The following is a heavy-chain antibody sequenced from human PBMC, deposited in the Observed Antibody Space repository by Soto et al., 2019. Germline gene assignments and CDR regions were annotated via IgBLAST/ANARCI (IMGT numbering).Heavy chain of an antibody. J-gene: IGHJ3*02. V-gene: IGHV3-9*01. CDR3: AKDGDSSGSRGAFDI. Sequence: EVQLVESGGGLVQPSRSLRLSCAASGFTFDDYAMHWVRQAPGKGLEWVSGISWNSGSIGYADSVKGRFTISRDNAKNSLYLQMNSLRAEDTALYYCAKDGDSSGSRGAFDIWGQGTMVTVSS. D-gene: IGHD6-19*01. CDR1: GFTFDDYA. CDR2: ISWNSGSI.